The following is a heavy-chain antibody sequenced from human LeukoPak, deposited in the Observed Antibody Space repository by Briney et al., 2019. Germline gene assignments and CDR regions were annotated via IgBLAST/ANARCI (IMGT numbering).Heavy chain of an antibody. D-gene: IGHD5-18*01. CDR1: GFTLSSYW. J-gene: IGHJ4*02. Sequence: GGSLRLSCAASGFTLSSYWMSWVRQAPGKGLEWVANIKQDGSEKYYVDSVKGRFTISRDNAKNSLYLQMNSLRAEDTAVYYCAKGYSYGRFDYWGQGTLVTVSS. CDR2: IKQDGSEK. V-gene: IGHV3-7*03. CDR3: AKGYSYGRFDY.